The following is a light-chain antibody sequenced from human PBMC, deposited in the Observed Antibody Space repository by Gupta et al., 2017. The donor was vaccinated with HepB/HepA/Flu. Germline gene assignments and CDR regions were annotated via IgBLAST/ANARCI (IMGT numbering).Light chain of an antibody. Sequence: DLVMPQSPLSLPVTPGEPASMSCRSSQSLLHSNGYNYLDWYLQKPGQSPQLLIYLGSNRASGVPDRFSGSGSGTDFTLKISRVEAEDVGVYYCMQALQAPWTFGQGTKVEIK. J-gene: IGKJ1*01. CDR3: MQALQAPWT. CDR2: LGS. CDR1: QSLLHSNGYNY. V-gene: IGKV2-28*01.